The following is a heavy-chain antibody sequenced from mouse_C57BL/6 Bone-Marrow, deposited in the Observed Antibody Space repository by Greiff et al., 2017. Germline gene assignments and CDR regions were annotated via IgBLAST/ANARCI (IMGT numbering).Heavy chain of an antibody. CDR2: IYPRHGST. Sequence: QVQLQQSDAELVKPGASVKISCKVSGYTFTDHTIHWMKQRPEQGLEWIGYIYPRHGSTKYNEKFKGKATLTVDKASSTAYMQLNSLTSEDSAVYVCEIYYDDDWFAYWGQGTMVTVSA. CDR1: GYTFTDHT. D-gene: IGHD2-4*01. CDR3: EIYYDDDWFAY. V-gene: IGHV1-78*01. J-gene: IGHJ3*01.